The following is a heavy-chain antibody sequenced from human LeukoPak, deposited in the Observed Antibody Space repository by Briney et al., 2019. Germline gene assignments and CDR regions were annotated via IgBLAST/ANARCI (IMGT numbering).Heavy chain of an antibody. CDR2: INSDGSST. Sequence: GGSLRLSCAASGFTFSSYWMHWVRQAPGKGLVWVSRINSDGSSTSYADSVEGRFTISRDNAKNTLYLQMNSLRAEDTAVYYCARVNTYYDILTGYSSSYYFDYWGQGTLVTVSS. J-gene: IGHJ4*02. D-gene: IGHD3-9*01. CDR1: GFTFSSYW. V-gene: IGHV3-74*01. CDR3: ARVNTYYDILTGYSSSYYFDY.